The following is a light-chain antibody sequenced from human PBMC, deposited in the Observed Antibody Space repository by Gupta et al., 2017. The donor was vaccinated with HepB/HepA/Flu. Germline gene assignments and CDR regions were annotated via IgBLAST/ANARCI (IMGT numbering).Light chain of an antibody. CDR1: SSNIGSNY. CDR2: RNN. J-gene: IGLJ2*01. V-gene: IGLV1-47*01. CDR3: AAWDNTLRGHVV. Sequence: QSVLTQPPSASGTPGQRVTISCSGTSSNIGSNYVYWYQQLPGTAPKLLIYRNNEQPSGVPDRFSGSKFGTSASLAISGLRSEDEADYHCAAWDNTLRGHVVFGGGTKLTVL.